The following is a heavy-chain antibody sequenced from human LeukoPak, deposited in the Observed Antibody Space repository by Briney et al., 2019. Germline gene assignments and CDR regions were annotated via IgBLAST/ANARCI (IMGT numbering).Heavy chain of an antibody. Sequence: GGSLRLSCAASGSTFSSYWMSWVRQAPGKGLEWVANIKQDGSEKYYVDSVKGRFTISRDNAKNSLYLQMNSLRAEDTAVYFCARGQTTVTNWGQGTLVTVSS. V-gene: IGHV3-7*03. CDR2: IKQDGSEK. CDR1: GSTFSSYW. J-gene: IGHJ4*02. D-gene: IGHD4-17*01. CDR3: ARGQTTVTN.